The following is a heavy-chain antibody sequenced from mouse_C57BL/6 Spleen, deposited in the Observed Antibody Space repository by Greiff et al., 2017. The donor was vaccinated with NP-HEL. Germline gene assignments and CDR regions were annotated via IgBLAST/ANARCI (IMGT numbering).Heavy chain of an antibody. V-gene: IGHV5-17*01. CDR3: ARGSVSDY. J-gene: IGHJ2*01. Sequence: EVKLMESGGGLVKPGGSLKLSCAASGFTFSDYGMHWVRQAPEKGLEWVAYISSGSSTIYYADTVKGRFTISRDNAKNTLFLQMTSRRSEDTAMYYCARGSVSDYWGQGTTLTVSS. CDR1: GFTFSDYG. CDR2: ISSGSSTI.